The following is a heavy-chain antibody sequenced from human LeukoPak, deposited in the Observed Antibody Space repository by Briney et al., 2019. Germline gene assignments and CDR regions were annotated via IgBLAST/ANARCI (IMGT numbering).Heavy chain of an antibody. D-gene: IGHD3-22*01. CDR2: ISYDGSNK. J-gene: IGHJ4*02. V-gene: IGHV3-30*18. CDR3: AKKYYYDSSGSDY. CDR1: GFTFSSYG. Sequence: GGSLRLSCVASGFTFSSYGMQWVRQAPGKGLEWVAVISYDGSNKYYADSVKGRFTISRDNSKNTLHLQMYSLRAEDTAVYYCAKKYYYDSSGSDYWGQGTLVTVSS.